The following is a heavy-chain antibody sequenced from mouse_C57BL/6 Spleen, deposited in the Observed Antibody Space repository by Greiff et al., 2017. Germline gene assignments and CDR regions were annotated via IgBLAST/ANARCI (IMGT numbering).Heavy chain of an antibody. Sequence: EVKLVESGPELVKPGASVKMSCKASGYTFTDYNMHWVKQSHGKSLEWIGYINPNNGGTSYNQKFKGKATLTVNKSSSTAYMELRSLTSEDSAVYYCARRGYGSSYDAMDYWGQGTSVTVSS. CDR1: GYTFTDYN. CDR2: INPNNGGT. J-gene: IGHJ4*01. D-gene: IGHD1-1*01. V-gene: IGHV1-22*01. CDR3: ARRGYGSSYDAMDY.